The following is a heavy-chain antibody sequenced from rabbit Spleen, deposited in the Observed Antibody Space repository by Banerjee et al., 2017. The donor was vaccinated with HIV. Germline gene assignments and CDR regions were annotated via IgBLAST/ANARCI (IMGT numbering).Heavy chain of an antibody. CDR1: GFFFIDRDV. CDR3: ARAPDSGYWAVAFNL. J-gene: IGHJ4*01. V-gene: IGHV1S45*01. D-gene: IGHD1-1*01. Sequence: QDQLEESGGCLVKPEGSLTLTCKASGFFFIDRDVMCCVCQAPGKGPEWIACIGAGVSYTNDYANWAKGRFTISKTSSTTVTLQVTSLTTADTATYFCARAPDSGYWAVAFNLWGPGTLVTVS. CDR2: IGAGVSYTN.